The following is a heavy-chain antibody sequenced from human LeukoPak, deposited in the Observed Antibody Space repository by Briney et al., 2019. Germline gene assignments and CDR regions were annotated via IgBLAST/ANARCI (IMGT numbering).Heavy chain of an antibody. CDR2: IYHSGST. D-gene: IGHD6-19*01. Sequence: SGTLSLTCAVSGGPISSSNWWSWVRQPPGKGLEWIGEIYHSGSTNYNPSLKSRVTISVDKSKNQFSLKLSSVTAADTAVYYCASAPAGYSSGWSDYWGQGTLVTVSS. J-gene: IGHJ4*02. CDR1: GGPISSSNW. V-gene: IGHV4-4*02. CDR3: ASAPAGYSSGWSDY.